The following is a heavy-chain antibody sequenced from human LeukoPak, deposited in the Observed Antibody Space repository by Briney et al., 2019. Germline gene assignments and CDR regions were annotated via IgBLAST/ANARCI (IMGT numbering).Heavy chain of an antibody. Sequence: PGGSLRLSCAAFGFIFSSYWMHWVRQGPGEGLVWVSRINTDGSSTTYADSVKGRFTISRDNAKNTLYLQMNSLRAEDTAVYYCARDMSSGFLEWLYPPNSFDVWGQGATVTVSS. V-gene: IGHV3-74*01. J-gene: IGHJ3*01. CDR3: ARDMSSGFLEWLYPPNSFDV. CDR2: INTDGSST. D-gene: IGHD3-3*01. CDR1: GFIFSSYW.